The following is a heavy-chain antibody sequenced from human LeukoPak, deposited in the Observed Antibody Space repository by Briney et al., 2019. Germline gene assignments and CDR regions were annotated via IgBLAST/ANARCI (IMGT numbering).Heavy chain of an antibody. D-gene: IGHD4-17*01. V-gene: IGHV5-51*01. Sequence: KVSCKASGYTFTGYYMHWVRQMPGKGLEWMGIIYPGDSDTRYSPSFQGQVTISADKSISTAYLQWSSLKASDTAMYYCARLESHGDTGDFDYWGEGTLVTVSS. J-gene: IGHJ4*02. CDR3: ARLESHGDTGDFDY. CDR1: GYTFTGYY. CDR2: IYPGDSDT.